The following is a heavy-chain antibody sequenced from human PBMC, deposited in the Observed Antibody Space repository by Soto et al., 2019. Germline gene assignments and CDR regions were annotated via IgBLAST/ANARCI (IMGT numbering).Heavy chain of an antibody. Sequence: SETLSLTCTVSGGSISSYYWSWIRQPPGKGLEWIGYIYYSGSTNYNPSLKSRVTISVDTSKNQFSLKLSSVTAADTAVYYCARLGGLGFGGVDDNWFDPWGQGTLVTVSS. CDR2: IYYSGST. CDR3: ARLGGLGFGGVDDNWFDP. J-gene: IGHJ5*02. D-gene: IGHD3-16*01. V-gene: IGHV4-59*08. CDR1: GGSISSYY.